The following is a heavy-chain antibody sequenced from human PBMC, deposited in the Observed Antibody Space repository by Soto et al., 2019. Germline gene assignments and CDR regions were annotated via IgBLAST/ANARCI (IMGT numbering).Heavy chain of an antibody. Sequence: EVQLVESVGGLVQPGRSLRLSCAGFGFNFDDYTMHWVRQVPRKGLEWVSGISWNSGKLGYADSVKGRFTITRDNAKNYLYLQMNSLRTEDTALYYCAKGVRKDCNEMDVWGQGTTVTVSS. CDR3: AKGVRKDCNEMDV. D-gene: IGHD2-21*02. CDR1: GFNFDDYT. CDR2: ISWNSGKL. V-gene: IGHV3-9*01. J-gene: IGHJ6*02.